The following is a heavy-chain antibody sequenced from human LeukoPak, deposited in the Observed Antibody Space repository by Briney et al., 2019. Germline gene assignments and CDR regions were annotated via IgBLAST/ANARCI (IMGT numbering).Heavy chain of an antibody. J-gene: IGHJ4*02. D-gene: IGHD2-2*01. V-gene: IGHV4-34*01. Sequence: PSETLSLTCAVYGGSFSGYYWSWIRQPPGKGLEWIGGINHSGSTNYNPSLKSRVTISVDTSKNQFSLKLSSVTAADTAVYYCARAGDIVVVPAAIGSYFDYWGQGTLVTVSS. CDR3: ARAGDIVVVPAAIGSYFDY. CDR2: INHSGST. CDR1: GGSFSGYY.